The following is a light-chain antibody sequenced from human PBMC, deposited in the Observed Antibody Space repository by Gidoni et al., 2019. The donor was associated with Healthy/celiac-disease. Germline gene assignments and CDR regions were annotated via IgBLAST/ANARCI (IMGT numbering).Light chain of an antibody. J-gene: IGKJ2*01. V-gene: IGKV3-15*01. CDR3: QQYNNCPYT. CDR1: QSVSSN. Sequence: EIVMTQSPATQSVSPGERATLSCRASQSVSSNLAWYQQKPGQAPRLLIYGASTRATGIPARFSGSGSGREFTLTISSLQSEDFAVYYCQQYNNCPYTFGQGTKLEIK. CDR2: GAS.